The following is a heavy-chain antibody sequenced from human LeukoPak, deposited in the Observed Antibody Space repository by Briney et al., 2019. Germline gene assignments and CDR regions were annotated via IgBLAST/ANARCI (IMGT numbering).Heavy chain of an antibody. CDR2: IYTSGST. CDR1: GGSISSGSYY. CDR3: ARGYRSGYFTSFDY. Sequence: PSQTLSLTCTVSGGSISSGSYYWSWIRQPAGKGLEWIGRIYTSGSTNYNPSLKSRVTTSVDTSKNQFSLKLGSVTGADTAVYYCARGYRSGYFTSFDYWGQGTLVTVSS. D-gene: IGHD3-22*01. V-gene: IGHV4-61*02. J-gene: IGHJ4*02.